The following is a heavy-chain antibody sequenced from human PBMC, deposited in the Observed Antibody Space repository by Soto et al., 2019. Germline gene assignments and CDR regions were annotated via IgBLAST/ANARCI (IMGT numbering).Heavy chain of an antibody. CDR2: MNPNSGNT. CDR3: ARGRAYSDILTGYYNPYYFDY. V-gene: IGHV1-8*01. CDR1: GYTFTSYD. D-gene: IGHD3-9*01. Sequence: ASVKVSCKASGYTFTSYDINWVRQATGQGLEWMGWMNPNSGNTGYAQKFQGRVTMTRNTSISTAYMELSSLRSEDTAVYYCARGRAYSDILTGYYNPYYFDYWGQGTLVTVSS. J-gene: IGHJ4*02.